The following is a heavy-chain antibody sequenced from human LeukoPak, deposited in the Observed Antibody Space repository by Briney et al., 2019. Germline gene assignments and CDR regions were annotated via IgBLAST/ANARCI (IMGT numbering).Heavy chain of an antibody. Sequence: GASVKVSCKASGYTFTNHYIHWVRQAPGQGLEWMGKINPSGGSANYVQKFQGRVTMTRDTSTSTVYMELSSLRSEDTAVYYCARDRVIFLGYCSSTSCSDAFDIWGQGTMVTVSS. CDR2: INPSGGSA. V-gene: IGHV1-46*01. D-gene: IGHD2-2*01. CDR1: GYTFTNHY. CDR3: ARDRVIFLGYCSSTSCSDAFDI. J-gene: IGHJ3*02.